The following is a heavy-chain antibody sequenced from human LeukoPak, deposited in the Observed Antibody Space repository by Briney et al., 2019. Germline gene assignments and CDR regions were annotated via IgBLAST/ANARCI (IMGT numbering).Heavy chain of an antibody. J-gene: IGHJ6*02. V-gene: IGHV4-39*01. Sequence: KPSETLSLTCIVSGGSISSSSYYCGWIRQPPGKGLEWIGSIYNTGSTNQNPSLKRRVTISVDTSKNQISLKLSSVTAADTAVYYCAGIAMGGYYYYGMDVWGQGTTVTVSS. D-gene: IGHD6-19*01. CDR2: IYNTGST. CDR3: AGIAMGGYYYYGMDV. CDR1: GGSISSSSYY.